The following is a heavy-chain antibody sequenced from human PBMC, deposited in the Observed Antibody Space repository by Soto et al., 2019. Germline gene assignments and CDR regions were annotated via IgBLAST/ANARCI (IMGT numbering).Heavy chain of an antibody. V-gene: IGHV5-10-1*01. CDR2: IDPSDSYT. CDR3: AREDYYDSSGYYYVP. J-gene: IGHJ5*02. CDR1: GYSFTSYW. D-gene: IGHD3-22*01. Sequence: GESLKISCKGSGYSFTSYWISWVRQMPGKGLEWMGRIDPSDSYTNYSPSFQGHVTISADKSISTAYLQWSSLKASDTAMYYCAREDYYDSSGYYYVPWGQGTLVTVSS.